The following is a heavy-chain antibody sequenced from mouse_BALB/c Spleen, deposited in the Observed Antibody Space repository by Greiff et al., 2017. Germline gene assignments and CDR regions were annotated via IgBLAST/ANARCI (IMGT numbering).Heavy chain of an antibody. CDR3: ARDGYDGYFHWYFDV. Sequence: EVQLVESGGGLVKPGGSLKLSCAASGFTFSSYAMSWVRQSPEKRLEWVAEISSGGSYTYYPDTVTGRFTISRDNAKNTLYLEMSSLRSEDTAMYYCARDGYDGYFHWYFDVWGAGTTVTVSS. J-gene: IGHJ1*01. D-gene: IGHD2-3*01. V-gene: IGHV5-9-4*01. CDR1: GFTFSSYA. CDR2: ISSGGSYT.